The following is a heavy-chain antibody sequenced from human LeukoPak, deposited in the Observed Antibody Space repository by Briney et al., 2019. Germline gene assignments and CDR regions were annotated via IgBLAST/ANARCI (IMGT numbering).Heavy chain of an antibody. D-gene: IGHD1-26*01. CDR3: ARHHGSGSYSPFDY. J-gene: IGHJ4*02. Sequence: PSETLSLTCAVYGGSFSGYYWSWIRQPPGKGLEWIGEINHSGSTNYNPSLKSRVTISVDTSKNQFSLKLSSVTAADTAVYYCARHHGSGSYSPFDYWGQGILVTVSS. V-gene: IGHV4-34*01. CDR2: INHSGST. CDR1: GGSFSGYY.